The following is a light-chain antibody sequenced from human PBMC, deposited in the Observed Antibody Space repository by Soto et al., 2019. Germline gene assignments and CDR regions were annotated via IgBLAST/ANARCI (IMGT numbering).Light chain of an antibody. CDR3: TSYAGSNIGV. J-gene: IGLJ3*02. CDR2: EVS. V-gene: IGLV2-8*01. CDR1: SSDVGAYNY. Sequence: QSALTQPPSASGSPGQSVTISCTGTSSDVGAYNYVSWYQQYPGKAPKLMIYEVSKRPSGVPDRFSGSKSGKTASLTVSGLQPEDEADYYCTSYAGSNIGVFGGGTEVTVL.